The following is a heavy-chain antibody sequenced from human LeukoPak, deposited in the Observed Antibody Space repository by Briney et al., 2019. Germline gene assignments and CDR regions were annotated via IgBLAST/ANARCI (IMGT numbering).Heavy chain of an antibody. Sequence: SETLSLTCTVSGGSISSYYWSWIRQPPGKGLEWIGHIYDSGSTNYNPSLKSRVTISVDTSKNQFSLNLSSVTAADTAVYYCAGGSGWPHFDYWGQGALVTVSS. CDR1: GGSISSYY. CDR3: AGGSGWPHFDY. CDR2: IYDSGST. V-gene: IGHV4-59*01. J-gene: IGHJ4*02. D-gene: IGHD6-19*01.